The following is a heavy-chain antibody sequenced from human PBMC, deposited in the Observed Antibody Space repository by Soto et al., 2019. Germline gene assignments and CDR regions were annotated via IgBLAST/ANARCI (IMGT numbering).Heavy chain of an antibody. Sequence: QVQLVQSGAEVKKPGSSAKVSCKTSGGTFRTSAISWVRQAPGQGLEWMGGIMPVFPTPDYAQKFQGRVTITADESTGTAYMELSSLRSEDMAVYYCARDKDRQQLGGNYYYIMDVWGQGTTVTVSS. CDR3: ARDKDRQQLGGNYYYIMDV. V-gene: IGHV1-69*12. CDR1: GGTFRTSA. D-gene: IGHD3-3*02. J-gene: IGHJ6*01. CDR2: IMPVFPTP.